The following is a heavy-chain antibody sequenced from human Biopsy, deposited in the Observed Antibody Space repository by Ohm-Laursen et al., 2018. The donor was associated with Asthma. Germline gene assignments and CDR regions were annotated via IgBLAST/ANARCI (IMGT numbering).Heavy chain of an antibody. CDR3: GRHNDY. D-gene: IGHD1-1*01. Sequence: TQTLTLTGSCSGFSVSTRGMSVRWIRQPPGKALEWLARIDWEDDTFYSTPLRTRLTISKDTSKNQVVLTMTNMDPVDTAIYFCGRHNDYWGQGSLVTVSS. CDR2: IDWEDDT. J-gene: IGHJ4*02. V-gene: IGHV2-70*04. CDR1: GFSVSTRGMS.